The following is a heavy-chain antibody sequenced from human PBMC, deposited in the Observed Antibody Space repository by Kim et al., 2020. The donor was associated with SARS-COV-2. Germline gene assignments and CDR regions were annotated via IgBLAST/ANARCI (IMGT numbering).Heavy chain of an antibody. CDR1: GHSITDTSSF. Sequence: SETLSLTCSVSGHSITDTSSFWVWLPPAPGPGLEWFASISYQFYTNYNPSLKIRVAVSADMYPYQFSLSLLPFSASDAAVYFCGLHSW. V-gene: IGHV4-39*01. CDR3: GLHS. J-gene: IGHJ5*01. CDR2: ISYQFYT.